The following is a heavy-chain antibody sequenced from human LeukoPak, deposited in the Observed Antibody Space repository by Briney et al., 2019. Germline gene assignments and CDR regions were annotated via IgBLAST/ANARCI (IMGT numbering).Heavy chain of an antibody. D-gene: IGHD2-15*01. V-gene: IGHV1-18*01. CDR1: GYTLTSYG. J-gene: IGHJ4*02. CDR2: ISAYNGNT. Sequence: ASVKVSCKASGYTLTSYGISWVRQAPGQGLEWMGWISAYNGNTNYAQKLQGRVTMTTHTSTSTAYMELRSLRSDDTAVYYCARDLPYCTGGSCYLMDYWGQGTLVTVSS. CDR3: ARDLPYCTGGSCYLMDY.